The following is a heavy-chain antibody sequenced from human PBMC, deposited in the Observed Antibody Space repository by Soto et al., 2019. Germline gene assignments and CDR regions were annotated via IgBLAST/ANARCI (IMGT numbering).Heavy chain of an antibody. CDR3: ARRGYCTNGVCYYGMDV. V-gene: IGHV4-4*02. CDR1: GGSISSSNW. J-gene: IGHJ6*02. CDR2: SYHSGST. D-gene: IGHD2-8*01. Sequence: QVQLQESGPGLVKPSGTLSLTCAVSGGSISSSNWLIWVRQPPGKGLEWIGESYHSGSTNYNPSLKSRVTISVDKSENQFSLKLSSVTAADTAVYYCARRGYCTNGVCYYGMDVWGQGTTVTVSS.